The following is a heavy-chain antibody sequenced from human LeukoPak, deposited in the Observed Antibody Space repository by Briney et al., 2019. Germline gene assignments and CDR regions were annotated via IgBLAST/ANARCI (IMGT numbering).Heavy chain of an antibody. V-gene: IGHV4-30-2*01. D-gene: IGHD5-18*01. J-gene: IGHJ4*02. CDR3: ASSRTYSYGRGALDY. CDR2: INHSGST. CDR1: GGSISSGGYS. Sequence: SQTLSLTCAVSGGSISSGGYSWSWIRQPPGKGLEWIGEINHSGSTNYNPSLKSRVTIPVDTSKNQFSLKLSSVTAADTAVYYCASSRTYSYGRGALDYWGQGTLVTVSS.